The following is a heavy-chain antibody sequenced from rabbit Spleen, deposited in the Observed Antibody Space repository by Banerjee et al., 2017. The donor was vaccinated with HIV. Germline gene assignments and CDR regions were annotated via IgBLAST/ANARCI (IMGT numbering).Heavy chain of an antibody. V-gene: IGHV1S45*01. J-gene: IGHJ2*01. Sequence: QEQLEESGGDLVKPEGSLALTCTASGFTLSSYWICWVRQAPGKGLEWIGCIYTDNSDSTHYASWAKGRFTISKTSSTTVTLQMTSLTAADTATYFCARGPYTNADDYFALWGQGTLVTVS. D-gene: IGHD1-1*01. CDR3: ARGPYTNADDYFAL. CDR2: IYTDNSDST. CDR1: GFTLSSYW.